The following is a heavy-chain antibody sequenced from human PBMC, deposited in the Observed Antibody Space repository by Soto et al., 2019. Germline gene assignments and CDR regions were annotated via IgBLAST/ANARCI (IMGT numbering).Heavy chain of an antibody. CDR1: GGSFSGYY. Sequence: SETLSLTCAVYGGSFSGYYWSWIRQPPGKGLEWIGEINHSGSTNYNPSLKSRVTISVDTSKNQFSLELSSVTAADTAVYYCARGSAPTDQYYDFWSGYYRYYYYYGMDVWGQGTTVTVSS. V-gene: IGHV4-34*01. CDR3: ARGSAPTDQYYDFWSGYYRYYYYYGMDV. CDR2: INHSGST. J-gene: IGHJ6*02. D-gene: IGHD3-3*01.